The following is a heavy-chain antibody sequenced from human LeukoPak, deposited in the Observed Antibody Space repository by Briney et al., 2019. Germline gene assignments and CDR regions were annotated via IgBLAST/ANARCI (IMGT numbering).Heavy chain of an antibody. CDR1: GFTFSSYA. CDR2: ISGSGGST. J-gene: IGHJ6*02. D-gene: IGHD3-10*01. Sequence: GGSLRLPCAASGFTFSSYAMSWVRQAPGKGLEWVSAISGSGGSTYYADSVKGRFTISRDNSKNTLYLQMNSLRAEDTAVYYCAKDSPDRITMASYGMDVWGQGTTVTVSS. V-gene: IGHV3-23*01. CDR3: AKDSPDRITMASYGMDV.